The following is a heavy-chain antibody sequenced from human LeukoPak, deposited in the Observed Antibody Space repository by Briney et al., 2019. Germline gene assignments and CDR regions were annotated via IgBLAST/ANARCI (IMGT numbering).Heavy chain of an antibody. CDR3: ARGSGSPDY. CDR2: ISSSSSTI. D-gene: IGHD1-26*01. V-gene: IGHV3-48*01. Sequence: GGSLRLSCAASGFTFRSYSMNWVRQVPGKGLEWVSYISSSSSTIYYADSVKGRFTISRDNAKNSLYLQMNSLRAEDTAVYYCARGSGSPDYWGQGTLVTVSS. CDR1: GFTFRSYS. J-gene: IGHJ4*02.